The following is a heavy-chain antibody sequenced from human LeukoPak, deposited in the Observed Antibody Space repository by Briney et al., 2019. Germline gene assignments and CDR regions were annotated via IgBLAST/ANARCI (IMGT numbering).Heavy chain of an antibody. J-gene: IGHJ4*02. CDR1: GGSFSGYY. V-gene: IGHV4-34*01. CDR3: AREGSGYSYGHIDY. CDR2: INHSGST. Sequence: SETLSLTCAVYGGSFSGYYWSWIRRPPGKGLEWIGEINHSGSTNYNPSLKGRVTISVDTSKNQFSLKLSSVTAADTAVYYCAREGSGYSYGHIDYWGQGTLVTVSS. D-gene: IGHD5-18*01.